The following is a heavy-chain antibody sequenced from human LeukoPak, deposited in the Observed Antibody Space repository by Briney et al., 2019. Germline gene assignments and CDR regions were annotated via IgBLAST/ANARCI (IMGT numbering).Heavy chain of an antibody. V-gene: IGHV4-59*11. CDR3: ARARDPSLIDY. CDR1: GGSISSHY. CDR2: IYYSGST. J-gene: IGHJ4*02. Sequence: SETLSLTCTVSGGSISSHYWSWIRQPPGRGLEWIGYIYYSGSTNYNPSLKGRVAISVDTSKNQFSLKLSSVTAADTAVYYCARARDPSLIDYWGQGTLVTVSS.